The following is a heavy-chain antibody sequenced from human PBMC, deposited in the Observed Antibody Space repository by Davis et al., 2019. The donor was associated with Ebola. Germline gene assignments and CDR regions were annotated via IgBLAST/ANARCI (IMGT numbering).Heavy chain of an antibody. V-gene: IGHV3-9*01. Sequence: PGGSLRLSCAASGFTFDDYAMHWVRPAPGKGLEWVSGISWNSGSKVYADSVKGRFTISRDNAKNSLYLQMNSLRLEDTALYYCAKSGGSGGLGKTWFDPWGQGTLVTVSS. CDR3: AKSGGSGGLGKTWFDP. CDR1: GFTFDDYA. J-gene: IGHJ5*02. CDR2: ISWNSGSK. D-gene: IGHD2-15*01.